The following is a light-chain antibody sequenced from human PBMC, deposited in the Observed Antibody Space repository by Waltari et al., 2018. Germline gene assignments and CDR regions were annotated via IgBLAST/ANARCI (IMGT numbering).Light chain of an antibody. CDR2: AAS. CDR1: QSVSVW. Sequence: DDKMTQSPSTLSASVGDRVTVTCRASQSVSVWLAWYQQKPGKAPKLLIYAASSLESGVPSRFSDSRSGTEFTLTISGLQPDDFATYYCQQYNSYSTFGQGTKVEIK. V-gene: IGKV1-5*03. CDR3: QQYNSYST. J-gene: IGKJ1*01.